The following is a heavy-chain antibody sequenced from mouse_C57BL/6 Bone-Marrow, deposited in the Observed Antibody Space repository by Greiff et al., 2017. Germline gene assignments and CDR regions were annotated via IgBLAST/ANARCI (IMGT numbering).Heavy chain of an antibody. CDR2: ISSGGSYT. V-gene: IGHV5-6*01. J-gene: IGHJ4*01. Sequence: EVQRVESGGDLVKPGGSLKLSCAASGFTFSSYGMSWVRQTPDKRLEWVATISSGGSYTYYPDSVKGRFTISRDNAKNTLYLQMSSLKSEDTAMYYCASGTTLYYAMDYWGQGTSVTVSS. D-gene: IGHD2-1*01. CDR3: ASGTTLYYAMDY. CDR1: GFTFSSYG.